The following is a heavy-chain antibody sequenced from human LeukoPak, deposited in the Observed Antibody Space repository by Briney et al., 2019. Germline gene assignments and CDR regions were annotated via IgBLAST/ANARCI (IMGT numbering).Heavy chain of an antibody. CDR2: ISYDGSNK. CDR1: GFTFSSYA. CDR3: ARPIAVVGDY. D-gene: IGHD6-19*01. J-gene: IGHJ4*02. V-gene: IGHV3-30-3*01. Sequence: GGSLRLSCAASGFTFSSYAMHWVRQAPGKGLEWVAVISYDGSNKYYADSVKGRFTISRDNSKNTLYLQMNSLRAEDTAVYYCARPIAVVGDYWGQGTLVTVSS.